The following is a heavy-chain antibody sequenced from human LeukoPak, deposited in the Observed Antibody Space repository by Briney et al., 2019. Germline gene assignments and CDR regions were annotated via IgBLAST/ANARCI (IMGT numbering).Heavy chain of an antibody. J-gene: IGHJ4*02. Sequence: PGGSLRLSCAASGFTFSTYAMAWVRQAPGKGLEWVAVISKDGGTTAYADSVKGRFTMSRVNSKNTVYLQMNSLRAEDTAVYYCARGEGGIAAAGTDFWGQGTLVTVSS. CDR3: ARGEGGIAAAGTDF. CDR1: GFTFSTYA. D-gene: IGHD6-13*01. V-gene: IGHV3-23*01. CDR2: ISKDGGTT.